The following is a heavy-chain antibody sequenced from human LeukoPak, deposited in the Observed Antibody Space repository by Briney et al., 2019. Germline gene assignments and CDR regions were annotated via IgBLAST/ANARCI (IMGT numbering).Heavy chain of an antibody. CDR1: GGTFSSYA. D-gene: IGHD3-22*01. CDR2: IIPIFGTA. Sequence: GASVKVSCKASGGTFSSYAISWVRQAPGQGVEWMGGIIPIFGTANYAQKFQGRVTITTDESTSTAYMELSSLRSEDTAVYYCARGTYYYDSSGLRWFDPWGQGTLVTVSS. CDR3: ARGTYYYDSSGLRWFDP. V-gene: IGHV1-69*05. J-gene: IGHJ5*02.